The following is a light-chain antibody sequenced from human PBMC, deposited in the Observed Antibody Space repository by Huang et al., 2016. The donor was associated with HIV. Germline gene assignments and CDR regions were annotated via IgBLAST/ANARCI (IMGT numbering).Light chain of an antibody. CDR1: ENIRRY. J-gene: IGKJ2*01. Sequence: DIQMTQSPSSLSASVGDRVTITCRASENIRRYLNWYKQKPGKPPKLLIHSASTLQSGVPSRFGGSGSGTDFTLTITSLQPEDFATYYCQGSLSIPHTFGQGTNLEIK. CDR3: QGSLSIPHT. CDR2: SAS. V-gene: IGKV1-39*01.